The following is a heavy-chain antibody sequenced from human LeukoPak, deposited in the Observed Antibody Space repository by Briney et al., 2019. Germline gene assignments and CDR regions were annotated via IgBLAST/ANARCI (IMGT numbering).Heavy chain of an antibody. D-gene: IGHD3-9*01. J-gene: IGHJ4*02. V-gene: IGHV4-39*07. Sequence: SETLSLTCTVSGGAIRSSAYHWGWIRQPPGKGLEWIGSIYYSGSTNYNPSLKSRVTISVDTSKNQFSLRLNSVTAADTAVYYCARSRRFRYFDWGEIDYWGQGTLVTVSS. CDR2: IYYSGST. CDR1: GGAIRSSAYH. CDR3: ARSRRFRYFDWGEIDY.